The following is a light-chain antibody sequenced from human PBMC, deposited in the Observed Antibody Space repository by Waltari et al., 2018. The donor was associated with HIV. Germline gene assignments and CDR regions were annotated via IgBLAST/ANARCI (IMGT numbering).Light chain of an antibody. CDR2: RSD. V-gene: IGLV1-44*01. CDR1: GSNIGTRT. CDR3: ASWDDSLNGVI. J-gene: IGLJ2*01. Sequence: QSVLTQPPSASGTPGQRVTISCSGSGSNIGTRTVNWYQQLAGSAPKLLIYRSDLRPSGVPDRFSGSKSATSASLAISGLQSEDDATYYCASWDDSLNGVIFGGGTELTVL.